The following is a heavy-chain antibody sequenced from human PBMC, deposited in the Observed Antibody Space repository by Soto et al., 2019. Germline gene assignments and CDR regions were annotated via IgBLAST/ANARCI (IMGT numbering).Heavy chain of an antibody. CDR3: AKDYDSSGHFT. D-gene: IGHD3-22*01. V-gene: IGHV3-23*01. CDR1: GSTFSSYA. CDR2: ISGSGGST. J-gene: IGHJ4*02. Sequence: PGGSLRISCAASGSTFSSYAMSWVRQAPGKGLEWVSAISGSGGSTYYADSVKGRFTISRDNSKNTLYLQMNSLRAEDTAVYYCAKDYDSSGHFTWGQGNLVTVS.